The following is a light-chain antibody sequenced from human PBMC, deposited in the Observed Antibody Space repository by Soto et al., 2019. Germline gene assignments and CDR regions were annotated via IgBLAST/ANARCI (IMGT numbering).Light chain of an antibody. CDR1: QRVSGN. J-gene: IGKJ4*01. CDR3: QQYNHWPPLT. Sequence: IMLTLSPSTLSVSQDERATLFRRASQRVSGNLAWYQQKPGQAPRLLMYGASIRATGLPDRFSGSGSGTEFTLTISSLQSEDFAVYYCQQYNHWPPLTFGGGTKVDIK. CDR2: GAS. V-gene: IGKV3-15*01.